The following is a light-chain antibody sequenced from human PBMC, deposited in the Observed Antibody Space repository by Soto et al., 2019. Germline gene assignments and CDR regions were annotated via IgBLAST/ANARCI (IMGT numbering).Light chain of an antibody. CDR2: STS. CDR3: LLYYGGAQV. J-gene: IGLJ2*01. V-gene: IGLV7-43*01. Sequence: QAVVTQEPSLTVSPGGTVTLTCASSTGAVTSGYYPNWFQQKPGQAPRALLYSTSNKHSWTPARFPGSLLGGKAALTLSGVKPEDEAEYYCLLYYGGAQVFGVGTKLTVL. CDR1: TGAVTSGYY.